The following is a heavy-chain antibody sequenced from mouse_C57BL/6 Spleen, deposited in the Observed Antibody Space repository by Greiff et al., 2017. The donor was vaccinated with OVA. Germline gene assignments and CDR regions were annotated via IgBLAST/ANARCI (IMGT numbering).Heavy chain of an antibody. D-gene: IGHD2-12*01. CDR1: GYTFTSYW. V-gene: IGHV1-69*01. CDR2: IDPSDSYT. J-gene: IGHJ2*01. CDR3: ARGDSLYYFDY. Sequence: QVQLQQPGAELVMPGASVKLSCKASGYTFTSYWMHWVKKRPGQGLEWIGEIDPSDSYTNYNQKFKGKSTLTVDKSSSTAYMQLSSLTSEDSEVYYCARGDSLYYFDYWGQGTTLTVSS.